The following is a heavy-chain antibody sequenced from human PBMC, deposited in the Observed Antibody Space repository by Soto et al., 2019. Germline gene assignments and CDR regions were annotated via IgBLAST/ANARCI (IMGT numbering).Heavy chain of an antibody. CDR3: ARDILTEWLVPANWFDP. D-gene: IGHD6-19*01. J-gene: IGHJ5*02. V-gene: IGHV3-33*01. Sequence: GGSLRHSCAASGFTFSSYGMHWVRQAPGKGLEWVAVIWYDGSNKYYADSVKGRFTISRDNSKNTLYLQMNSLRAEDTAVYYCARDILTEWLVPANWFDPRGKGTLVTVAS. CDR1: GFTFSSYG. CDR2: IWYDGSNK.